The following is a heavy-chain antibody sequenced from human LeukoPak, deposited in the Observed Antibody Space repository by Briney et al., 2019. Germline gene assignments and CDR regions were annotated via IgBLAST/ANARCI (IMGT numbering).Heavy chain of an antibody. D-gene: IGHD3-3*01. V-gene: IGHV3-11*03. Sequence: GGSLRLSCAAFGFTFSVYYMTWIRPGPGKGLEWVSYICSSSSYRNDADSVRGRFTISRDNSKNTLYLQMNSLRAEDSAVYYCATAAGADFFDRWGQGALVTDSS. CDR1: GFTFSVYY. CDR3: ATAAGADFFDR. CDR2: ICSSSSYR. J-gene: IGHJ4*02.